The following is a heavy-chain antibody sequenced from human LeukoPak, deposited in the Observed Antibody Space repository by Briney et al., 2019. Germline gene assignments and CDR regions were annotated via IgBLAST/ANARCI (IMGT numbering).Heavy chain of an antibody. V-gene: IGHV3-53*01. CDR3: ARANNFDY. J-gene: IGHJ4*02. CDR1: GFTVSDTY. Sequence: GGSLRLSCAASGFTVSDTYMSWVRQAPGKGLEWVSVIYSGGRTYYADSVKGRFTISRDNAKNTLYLQMSSLRVEDTAVYSCARANNFDYWGQGTLVTVSS. D-gene: IGHD4/OR15-4a*01. CDR2: IYSGGRT.